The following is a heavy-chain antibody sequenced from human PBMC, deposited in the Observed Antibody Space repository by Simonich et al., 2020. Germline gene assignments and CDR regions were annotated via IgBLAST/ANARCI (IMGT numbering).Heavy chain of an antibody. Sequence: QVQLQQWGAGLLKPSETLSLTCAVYGGSFSGYYWSWIRQPPGKGMVWIEEINHSGRTNPNQSLKRLVTISVDTANNQFSLKLSSVTAADTAVYYCARHRLVDGTTGTTGVDYYYGMDVWGQGTTVTVSS. CDR1: GGSFSGYY. V-gene: IGHV4-34*01. D-gene: IGHD1-1*01. CDR2: INHSGRT. CDR3: ARHRLVDGTTGTTGVDYYYGMDV. J-gene: IGHJ6*02.